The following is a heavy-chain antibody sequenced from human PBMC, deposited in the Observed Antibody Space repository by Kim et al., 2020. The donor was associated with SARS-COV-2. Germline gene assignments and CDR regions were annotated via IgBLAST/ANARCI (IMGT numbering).Heavy chain of an antibody. V-gene: IGHV3-23*01. Sequence: GGSLRLSCAASGFTFSNYAMNGVRQAPGKGLEWVSALSSSGGGTYHADSVKGRFTISRDNSKNTLYLQMTSLRAEDTAVYYCAKGTYVYGDYAPLDYWGQGTLVTVSS. CDR2: LSSSGGGT. CDR3: AKGTYVYGDYAPLDY. D-gene: IGHD4-17*01. J-gene: IGHJ4*02. CDR1: GFTFSNYA.